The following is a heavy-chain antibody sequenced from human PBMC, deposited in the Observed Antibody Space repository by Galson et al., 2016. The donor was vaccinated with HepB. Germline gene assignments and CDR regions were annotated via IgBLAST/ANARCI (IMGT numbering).Heavy chain of an antibody. Sequence: SLRLSCAASGFNFYVYAMHWVRQFPGQGLEWVSGINWNSGRIDYEDSVKGRFTITRDNSRKSLHLQMNSLRAEDTDVYYCVKDSPSVLYYAVMDVGGQGTTVTVSS. V-gene: IGHV3-9*01. D-gene: IGHD4/OR15-4a*01. CDR1: GFNFYVYA. J-gene: IGHJ6*02. CDR3: VKDSPSVLYYAVMDV. CDR2: INWNSGRI.